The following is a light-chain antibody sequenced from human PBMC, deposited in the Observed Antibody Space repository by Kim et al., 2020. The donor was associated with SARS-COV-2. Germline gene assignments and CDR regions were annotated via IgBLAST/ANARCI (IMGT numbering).Light chain of an antibody. Sequence: GQKDTSSCPGSDTNIGTNTVNWYKQIPGPAPKLLIYSNIHRPSGDPDRFSGSKSGTSASLAISGLQSGDEADYYCSAWDDSLNANVFGTGTKVTVL. J-gene: IGLJ1*01. CDR3: SAWDDSLNANV. CDR1: DTNIGTNT. CDR2: SNI. V-gene: IGLV1-44*01.